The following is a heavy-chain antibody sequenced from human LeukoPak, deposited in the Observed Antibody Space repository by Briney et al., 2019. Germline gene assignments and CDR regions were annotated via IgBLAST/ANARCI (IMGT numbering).Heavy chain of an antibody. CDR3: ATVPRCSVWWALDS. V-gene: IGHV3-30*03. CDR1: GFTFSAFG. Sequence: QAGGSLRLSCAASGFTFSAFGMHWVRQAPGKGLEWVAVIPYDGSNEYYADSVKGRFTISRDNSKNTLYLQMNSLRAEDTAVYYCATVPRCSVWWALDSWGQGTLVTVSS. D-gene: IGHD6-19*01. J-gene: IGHJ4*02. CDR2: IPYDGSNE.